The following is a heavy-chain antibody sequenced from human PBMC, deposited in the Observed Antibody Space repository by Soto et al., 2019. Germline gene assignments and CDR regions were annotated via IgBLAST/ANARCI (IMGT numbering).Heavy chain of an antibody. CDR1: GGSISSGGYS. J-gene: IGHJ4*02. CDR2: IYHSGST. V-gene: IGHV4-30-2*01. D-gene: IGHD3-16*02. Sequence: PSETLSLTCAVSGGSISSGGYSWSWIRQPPGKGLEWIGYIYHSGSTYYNPSLKSRVTISVDRSKNQFSLKLGSVTAADTAVYYCARGTDYVWGSYRHHYYFDYWGQGTLVTVSS. CDR3: ARGTDYVWGSYRHHYYFDY.